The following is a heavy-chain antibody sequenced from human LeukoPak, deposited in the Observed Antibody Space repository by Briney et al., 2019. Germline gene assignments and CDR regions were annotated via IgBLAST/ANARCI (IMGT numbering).Heavy chain of an antibody. CDR1: GGSISSYY. V-gene: IGHV4-59*01. CDR3: AREGRGAAAGMDY. J-gene: IGHJ4*02. CDR2: IYYSGST. D-gene: IGHD6-13*01. Sequence: SETLSRTCTVSGGSISSYYWSWIRQPPGKGLEWIGYIYYSGSTNYNPSLKSRVTISVDTSKNQFSLNLSSVTAADTAVYYCAREGRGAAAGMDYWGQGTLVTVSS.